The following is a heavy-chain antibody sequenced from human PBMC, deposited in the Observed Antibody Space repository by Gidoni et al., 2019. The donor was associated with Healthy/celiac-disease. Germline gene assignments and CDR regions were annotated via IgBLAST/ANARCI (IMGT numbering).Heavy chain of an antibody. V-gene: IGHV3-23*01. J-gene: IGHJ6*02. Sequence: EVQLLESGGGLVQPGGSLRLSCAASGFTFSRYAMSWVRQAPGKGLEWVSAISGSGGSTYYADSVKGRFTISRDNSKNTLYLQMNSLRAEDTAVYYCAKDRVVVVPAAGLKYYYYYGMDVWGQGTTVTVSS. CDR1: GFTFSRYA. D-gene: IGHD2-2*01. CDR2: ISGSGGST. CDR3: AKDRVVVVPAAGLKYYYYYGMDV.